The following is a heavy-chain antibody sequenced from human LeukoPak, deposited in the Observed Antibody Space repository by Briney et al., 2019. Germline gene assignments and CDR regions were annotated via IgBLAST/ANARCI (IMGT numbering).Heavy chain of an antibody. CDR3: ASHTTYYYGSGSYHFDY. D-gene: IGHD3-10*01. Sequence: SETLSLTCTVSGGSSSSSSYYLGWIRQPPGKGLEWIVSFYYSGSTYYNPSLKSRVTISVDTSKNQFSLKLSSVTAADTAVYYCASHTTYYYGSGSYHFDYWGQGTLVTVSS. CDR2: FYYSGST. V-gene: IGHV4-39*01. J-gene: IGHJ4*02. CDR1: GGSSSSSSYY.